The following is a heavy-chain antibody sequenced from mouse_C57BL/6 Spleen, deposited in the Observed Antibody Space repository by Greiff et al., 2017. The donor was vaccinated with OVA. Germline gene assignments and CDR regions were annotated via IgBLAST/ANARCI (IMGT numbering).Heavy chain of an antibody. V-gene: IGHV1-69*01. CDR2: IDPSDSYT. CDR1: GYTFTSYW. D-gene: IGHD4-1*01. CDR3: ARGLTGTAFAY. Sequence: QVQLKQPGAELVMPGASVKLSCKASGYTFTSYWMHWVKQRPGQGLEWIGEIDPSDSYTNYNQKFKGKSTLTVDKSSSTAYMQLSSLTSEDSAVYYCARGLTGTAFAYWGQGTLVTVSA. J-gene: IGHJ3*01.